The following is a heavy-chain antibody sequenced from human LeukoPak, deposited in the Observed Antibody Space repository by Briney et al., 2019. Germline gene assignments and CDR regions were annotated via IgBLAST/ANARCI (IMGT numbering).Heavy chain of an antibody. J-gene: IGHJ3*02. CDR3: AGTLYSGYGLGSLGAFDI. CDR1: GFTFSNAW. Sequence: GGSLRLSCAASGFTFSNAWMSWIRQAPGKGLEWVSVMYSGGDTYYADSVKGRFTISRDNSKNTLYLQMNSLRVEDTAVYYCAGTLYSGYGLGSLGAFDIWGQGTMVTVSS. CDR2: MYSGGDT. D-gene: IGHD5-12*01. V-gene: IGHV3-53*01.